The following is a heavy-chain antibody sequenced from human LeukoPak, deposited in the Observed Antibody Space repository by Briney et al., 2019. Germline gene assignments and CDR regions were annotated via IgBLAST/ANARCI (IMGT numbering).Heavy chain of an antibody. J-gene: IGHJ6*02. CDR1: GGTFSSYA. Sequence: GASVKVSCKASGGTFSSYAISWVRQAPGQGLEWMGGIIPIFGTANYAQKFQGRVTITADESTSTAYMELSSLRAEDTAVYYCARVLGRALITMVRGVRYGIDVWGQGTTVTVSS. D-gene: IGHD3-10*01. CDR2: IIPIFGTA. CDR3: ARVLGRALITMVRGVRYGIDV. V-gene: IGHV1-69*13.